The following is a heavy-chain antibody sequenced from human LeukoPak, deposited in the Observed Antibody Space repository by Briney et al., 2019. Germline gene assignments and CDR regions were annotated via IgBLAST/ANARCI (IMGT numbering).Heavy chain of an antibody. J-gene: IGHJ4*02. V-gene: IGHV4-34*01. CDR3: ARGRWLLPYLDY. CDR2: INHSGST. Sequence: PSETLSLTCAVYGGSFSGYYWSWIRQPPGKGLEWIGEINHSGSTNYNPSLKSRVTISVDTSKNQFSLKLSPVTAADTAVYYCARGRWLLPYLDYWGQGTLVTVSS. CDR1: GGSFSGYY. D-gene: IGHD3-22*01.